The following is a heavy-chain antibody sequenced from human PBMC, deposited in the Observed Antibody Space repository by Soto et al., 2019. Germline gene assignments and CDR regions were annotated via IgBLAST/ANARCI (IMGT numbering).Heavy chain of an antibody. CDR2: ISSSSSYI. CDR1: GFTFSSYS. Sequence: PWGSLRLSCAASGFTFSSYSMNWFRQAPGKGLEWVSSISSSSSYIYYADSVKGRFTISRDNAKNSLYLQMNSLRAEDTAVYYCARALQYPHDAFDIWGQGTTVTVSS. V-gene: IGHV3-21*01. J-gene: IGHJ3*02. D-gene: IGHD4-4*01. CDR3: ARALQYPHDAFDI.